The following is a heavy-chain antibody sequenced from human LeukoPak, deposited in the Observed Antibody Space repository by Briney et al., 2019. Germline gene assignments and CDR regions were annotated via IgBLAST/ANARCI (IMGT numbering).Heavy chain of an antibody. CDR2: IIPIFGIA. CDR1: GYTLTELS. V-gene: IGHV1-69*02. D-gene: IGHD5-24*01. Sequence: SVKVSCKVSGYTLTELSMHWVRQAPGQGLEWMGRIIPIFGIANYAQKFLGRVTITADKSTSTAYMQLSSLRSEDTAVYYCARIRDGYNPWGQGTLVTVSS. CDR3: ARIRDGYNP. J-gene: IGHJ5*02.